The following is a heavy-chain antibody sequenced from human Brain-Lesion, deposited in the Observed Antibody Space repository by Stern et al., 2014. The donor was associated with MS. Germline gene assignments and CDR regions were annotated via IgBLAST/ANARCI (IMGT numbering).Heavy chain of an antibody. CDR2: IYYSGNT. CDR3: AGEEDIRYCSGGSCTGNWFDP. J-gene: IGHJ5*02. Sequence: QVQLQESGPGLVKPSETLSLTCTVAGGSVSSTSYAWAWIRQPPGKGLEWIGTIYYSGNTYSSPSLKIHPTISLDTSKNQFPLQLRSVTAADTAVYYCAGEEDIRYCSGGSCTGNWFDPWGQGTLVTVSS. CDR1: GGSVSSTSYA. V-gene: IGHV4-39*01. D-gene: IGHD2-15*01.